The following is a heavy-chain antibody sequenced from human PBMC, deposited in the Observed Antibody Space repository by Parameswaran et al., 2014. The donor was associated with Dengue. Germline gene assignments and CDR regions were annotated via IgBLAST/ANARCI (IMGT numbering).Heavy chain of an antibody. CDR3: ARDRLGLGMMDV. Sequence: KWIRQPPGKGLEWVSSISSSSSYIYYADSVKGRFTISRDNAKNSLYLQMNSLRAEDTAVYYCARDRLGLGMMDVWGQGTTVTVSS. J-gene: IGHJ6*02. D-gene: IGHD6-13*01. V-gene: IGHV3-21*01. CDR2: ISSSSSYI.